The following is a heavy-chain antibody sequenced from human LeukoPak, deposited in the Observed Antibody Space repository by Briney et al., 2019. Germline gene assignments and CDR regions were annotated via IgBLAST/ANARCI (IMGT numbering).Heavy chain of an antibody. CDR2: IYHSGST. J-gene: IGHJ4*02. CDR1: GGSISSYY. CDR3: ARRIAAADAFDF. V-gene: IGHV4-59*08. D-gene: IGHD6-13*01. Sequence: SETLSLTCTVSGGSISSYYWSWIRQPPGKGLEWITYIYHSGSTNYNPSLKSRVIISVDTSKNQFSPKLSSVTAADTAVYYCARRIAAADAFDFWGQGTLVTVSS.